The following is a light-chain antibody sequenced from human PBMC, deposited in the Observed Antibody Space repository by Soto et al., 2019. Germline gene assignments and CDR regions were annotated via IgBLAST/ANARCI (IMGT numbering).Light chain of an antibody. CDR1: QSISSY. V-gene: IGKV1-39*01. CDR3: QQSYSTPHT. J-gene: IGKJ2*01. CDR2: AAS. Sequence: DIQMTQSPSSLSASVGDRVTITCRASQSISSYLNWCQQKPGKAPKLLIYAASNLQSGVPSRFSGSGSGKDFTLTISSLQPEDFATYYCQQSYSTPHTFGQGTQLEIK.